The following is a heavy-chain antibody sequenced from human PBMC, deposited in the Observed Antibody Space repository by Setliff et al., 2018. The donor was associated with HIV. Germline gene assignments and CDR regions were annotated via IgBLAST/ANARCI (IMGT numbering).Heavy chain of an antibody. V-gene: IGHV1-69*10. CDR3: AGHGVFDTYHNSLDV. CDR1: GDTFNKYA. Sequence: VASVKVSCKVSGDTFNKYASSGVRQAPGQGLEWMGGIIQFIDVTNYAPRFQDRLTIDADNLTRTVYMQLSSLRSEDTAVYYCAGHGVFDTYHNSLDVWGQGTTVTVSS. CDR2: IIQFIDVT. D-gene: IGHD3-9*01. J-gene: IGHJ6*02.